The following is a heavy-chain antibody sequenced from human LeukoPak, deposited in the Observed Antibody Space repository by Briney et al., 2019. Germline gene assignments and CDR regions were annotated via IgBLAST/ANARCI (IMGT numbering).Heavy chain of an antibody. CDR3: ARDPNRPYNWNDGDAFDI. Sequence: ASVEVSCKASGYTFTSYDINWVRQATGQGLEWMGWISAYNGNTNYAQKLQGRVTMTTDTSTSTAYMELRSLRSDDTAVYYCARDPNRPYNWNDGDAFDIWGQGTMVTVSS. V-gene: IGHV1-18*01. D-gene: IGHD1-20*01. CDR2: ISAYNGNT. J-gene: IGHJ3*02. CDR1: GYTFTSYD.